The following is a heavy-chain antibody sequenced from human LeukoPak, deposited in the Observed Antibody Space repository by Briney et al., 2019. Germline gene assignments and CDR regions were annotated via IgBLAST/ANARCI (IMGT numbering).Heavy chain of an antibody. V-gene: IGHV3-30-3*01. CDR3: VREEEHYYDHSASLDY. CDR1: GFAFTAYL. Sequence: GRSLRLSCAASGFAFTAYLIHWVRQPPGKGLEWVAVMSSDGNAIFYADSVRGRFTISRDNSKNTLYLQVNSLRVEDTAVYYCVREEEHYYDHSASLDYWGQGTLVTVSS. D-gene: IGHD3-22*01. J-gene: IGHJ4*02. CDR2: MSSDGNAI.